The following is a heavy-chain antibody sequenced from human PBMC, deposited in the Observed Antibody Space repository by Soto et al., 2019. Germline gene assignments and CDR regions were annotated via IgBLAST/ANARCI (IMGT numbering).Heavy chain of an antibody. CDR1: GGGNLRDYR. CDR2: IIPKLGSA. V-gene: IGHV1-69*01. CDR3: ARGDDGYNFGAVY. J-gene: IGHJ4*02. D-gene: IGHD5-12*01. Sequence: QVQLVQSGAEVKEPGSSVKVSCKASGGGNLRDYRTTWVRRAPGQGLEWMGGIIPKLGSANYAQNFQGRVTITADESTNTFYMELRSLRSDDTAVYYCARGDDGYNFGAVYWGQGTPVPFSS.